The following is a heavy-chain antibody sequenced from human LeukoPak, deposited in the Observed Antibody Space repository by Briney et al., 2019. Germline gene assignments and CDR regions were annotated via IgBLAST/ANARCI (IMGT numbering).Heavy chain of an antibody. V-gene: IGHV1-8*01. CDR2: MNPNSGNT. CDR1: GYTFTSYD. CDR3: ARAGLDPTSGYYYVVIDY. Sequence: EASVKVSCKASGYTFTSYDINWVRQAPGQGLEWMGWMNPNSGNTGYAQKFQGRVTMTRNTSISTAYMELSSLRSEDTAVYYCARAGLDPTSGYYYVVIDYWGQGTLVTVSS. J-gene: IGHJ4*02. D-gene: IGHD3-22*01.